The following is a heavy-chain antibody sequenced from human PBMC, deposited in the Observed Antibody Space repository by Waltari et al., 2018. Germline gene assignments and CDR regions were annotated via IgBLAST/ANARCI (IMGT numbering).Heavy chain of an antibody. D-gene: IGHD1-26*01. CDR2: MNPKSGNI. Sequence: QVQLVQSGAEVKKPGASVKVSCTASGDTFTNSDNNWVRQAPGQGLEWMGWMNPKSGNIGYAQKFLGRVTTTMDISINTAYMELSRLTSEDTAVYYCAAEKWERQGGYYYFGMDVWGQGTTVTVSS. CDR1: GDTFTNSD. J-gene: IGHJ6*02. CDR3: AAEKWERQGGYYYFGMDV. V-gene: IGHV1-8*01.